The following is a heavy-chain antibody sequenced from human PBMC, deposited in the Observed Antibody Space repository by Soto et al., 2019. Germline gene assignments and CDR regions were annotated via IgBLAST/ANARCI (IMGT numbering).Heavy chain of an antibody. CDR2: IYYSGST. J-gene: IGHJ4*02. CDR3: ARHAGPYGSGDTSYFDY. V-gene: IGHV4-59*08. Sequence: PSETLSLTCTVSGGSISSYYWSWIRQPPGKGLEWIGYIYYSGSTNYNPSLKSRVTISVDTSKNQFPLKLSSVAAADTAVYYCARHAGPYGSGDTSYFDYWGQGTLVTVSS. CDR1: GGSISSYY. D-gene: IGHD3-10*01.